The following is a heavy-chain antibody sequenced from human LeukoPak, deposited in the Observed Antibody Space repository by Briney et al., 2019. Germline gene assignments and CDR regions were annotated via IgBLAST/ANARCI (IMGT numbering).Heavy chain of an antibody. D-gene: IGHD3-10*01. Sequence: QAGGSLRLSCAASGFTFSSYDMHWVRQGTGKGLEWVSAIGTAGDTYYPGSVKGRFTTSRENAKNSLYLQMNSLRVGDTAVYYCARGRGWGTFDIWGQGTMVTVSP. CDR1: GFTFSSYD. CDR3: ARGRGWGTFDI. CDR2: IGTAGDT. J-gene: IGHJ3*02. V-gene: IGHV3-13*04.